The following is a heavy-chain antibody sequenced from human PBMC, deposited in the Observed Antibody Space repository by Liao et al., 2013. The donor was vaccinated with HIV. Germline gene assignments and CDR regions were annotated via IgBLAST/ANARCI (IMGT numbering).Heavy chain of an antibody. D-gene: IGHD5-12*01. V-gene: IGHV4-34*02. Sequence: QVQLQQWGAGLLKPSETLSLTCAVHGGPFNTYYWTWIRQAPGKGPEWIGQINHRGKTNYHPSLGSRVTMSVDTSQNQFSLSLTSMTAADTAVYYCARGGSFIDFWGQGTLVTVSS. CDR2: INHRGKT. CDR1: GGPFNTYY. CDR3: ARGGSFIDF. J-gene: IGHJ4*02.